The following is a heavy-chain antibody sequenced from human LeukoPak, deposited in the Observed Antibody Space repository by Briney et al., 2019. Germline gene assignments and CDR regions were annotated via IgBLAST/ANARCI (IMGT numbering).Heavy chain of an antibody. Sequence: GRSLTPSCAASGFAFSSLDVGWVRHAPRNGREWVSAIRAGGDRTSYADSVRGRFTLSRDKSKNTLYLQMNSLRAEVTAVYYCAKDARRSSGWWFFDHWGQGTLVTVSS. J-gene: IGHJ4*02. CDR1: GFAFSSLD. D-gene: IGHD6-19*01. CDR3: AKDARRSSGWWFFDH. CDR2: IRAGGDRT. V-gene: IGHV3-23*01.